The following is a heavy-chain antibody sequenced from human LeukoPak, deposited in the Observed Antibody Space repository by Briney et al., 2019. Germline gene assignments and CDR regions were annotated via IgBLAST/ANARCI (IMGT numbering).Heavy chain of an antibody. Sequence: ASVKVSCKASGYTFTSYAMHWVRQAPGQRLEWMGWINAGNGNTKYSQKFQGRVTITRDTSASTAYMELSSLRSEDTAVYYCARGHDYITLPPYYYYGLDVWGQGTTVTVSS. V-gene: IGHV1-3*01. CDR3: ARGHDYITLPPYYYYGLDV. J-gene: IGHJ6*02. CDR1: GYTFTSYA. D-gene: IGHD4-11*01. CDR2: INAGNGNT.